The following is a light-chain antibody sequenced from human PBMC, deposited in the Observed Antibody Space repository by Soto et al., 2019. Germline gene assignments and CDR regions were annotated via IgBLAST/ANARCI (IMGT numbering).Light chain of an antibody. CDR3: LQYNSYPRT. CDR2: TAS. Sequence: DIQMTQSPSSLFAYVGERVKLSFRASQGVSNDLAWYQQKPGKATKGLIYTASSLHSGVPSRFSGSGSGTDFTLTISSLQPEEFATYYCLQYNSYPRTVGQGTKVDIK. J-gene: IGKJ1*01. V-gene: IGKV1-17*01. CDR1: QGVSND.